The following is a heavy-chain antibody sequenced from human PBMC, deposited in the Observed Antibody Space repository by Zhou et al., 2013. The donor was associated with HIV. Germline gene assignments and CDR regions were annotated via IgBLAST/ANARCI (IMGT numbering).Heavy chain of an antibody. CDR3: ARDNAYYYDSSGYYDDAFDI. D-gene: IGHD3-22*01. CDR2: INPNSGGT. Sequence: QVQLVQSGAEVKKPGASVKVSCKASGYTFTGYYMHWVRQAPGQGLEWMGWINPNSGGTNYAQKFQGRVTMTRDTSISTAYMELSSLRSEDTAVYYCARDNAYYYDSSGYYDDAFDIWAKGQWSPSLQ. J-gene: IGHJ3*02. CDR1: GYTFTGYY. V-gene: IGHV1-2*02.